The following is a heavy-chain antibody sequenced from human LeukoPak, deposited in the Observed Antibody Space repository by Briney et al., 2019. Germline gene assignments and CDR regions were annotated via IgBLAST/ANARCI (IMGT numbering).Heavy chain of an antibody. D-gene: IGHD2-15*01. CDR1: GDSVSSNSSA. Sequence: SQTLSLTCAISGDSVSSNSSAWNWIRQSPSRGLEWLGRTYYRSKWYNDYAVSVKSRITINPDTSKSQFSLQLNSLTPEDTAVYYCARELVVVQSMTQFNWFDPWGQGTLVTVSS. V-gene: IGHV6-1*01. J-gene: IGHJ5*02. CDR3: ARELVVVQSMTQFNWFDP. CDR2: TYYRSKWYN.